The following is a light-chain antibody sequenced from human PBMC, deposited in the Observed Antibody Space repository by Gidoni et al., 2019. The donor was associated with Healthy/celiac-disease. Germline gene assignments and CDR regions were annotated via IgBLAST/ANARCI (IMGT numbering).Light chain of an antibody. CDR2: GAS. CDR1: QGISSY. CDR3: QQLNSYPQA. J-gene: IGKJ3*01. Sequence: DIQLTQSPSFLSASVGDRVTITCWASQGISSYFAWYQQKPGKAPKVLIYGASTLQSGGPSRFNGSGFGKEFNFPISSLQPEDFATYYCQQLNSYPQAFGPGTKVDIK. V-gene: IGKV1-9*01.